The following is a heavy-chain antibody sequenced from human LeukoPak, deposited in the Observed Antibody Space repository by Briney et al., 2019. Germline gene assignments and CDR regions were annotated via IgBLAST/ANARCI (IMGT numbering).Heavy chain of an antibody. D-gene: IGHD6-19*01. CDR2: IESDGSST. CDR1: GFTFSTYW. J-gene: IGHJ4*02. CDR3: ARAVAADY. Sequence: GGSLRLSCAASGFTFSTYWMHWVRQAPGEGLVWVSRIESDGSSTSYADSVKGRFTISRDNAKNTLYLQMKSLRVEDTAVYYCARAVAADYWGQGTLVTVSS. V-gene: IGHV3-74*01.